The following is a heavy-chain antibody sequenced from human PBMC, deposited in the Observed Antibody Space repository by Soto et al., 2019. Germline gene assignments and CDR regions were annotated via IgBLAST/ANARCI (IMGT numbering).Heavy chain of an antibody. V-gene: IGHV3-33*01. D-gene: IGHD4-17*01. J-gene: IGHJ2*01. Sequence: GGSLRLSCAASGFTFSNFGMHWVRQAPGKGLEWVAVIWYDGSNEYYPDSVKGRFTISRDNYKNTLYLQMNSLRAEDTAVYYCARLNTGWYFDFWGRGTLVTVS. CDR3: ARLNTGWYFDF. CDR2: IWYDGSNE. CDR1: GFTFSNFG.